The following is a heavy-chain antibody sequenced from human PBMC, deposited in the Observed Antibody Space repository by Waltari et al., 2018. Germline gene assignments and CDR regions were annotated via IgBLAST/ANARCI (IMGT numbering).Heavy chain of an antibody. CDR3: AKSASWGYSSSWYYFDY. V-gene: IGHV3-23*01. CDR1: GFTFSSYA. J-gene: IGHJ4*02. D-gene: IGHD6-13*01. CDR2: ISGSGGST. Sequence: EVQLLESGGGLVQPGGSLRLSCAASGFTFSSYAMSWVRQAPGNGLEWVSAISGSGGSTDYADAVKGRFTISRDNAKNTLYLQMNSLRAEDTAVYYCAKSASWGYSSSWYYFDYWGQGTLVTVSS.